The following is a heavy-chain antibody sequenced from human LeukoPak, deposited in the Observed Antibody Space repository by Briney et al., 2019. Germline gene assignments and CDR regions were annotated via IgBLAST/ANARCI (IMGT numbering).Heavy chain of an antibody. D-gene: IGHD4-11*01. V-gene: IGHV4-39*07. CDR1: GGSISSTTYY. Sequence: SETLSLTCTVSGGSISSTTYYWDWIRQPPGKGLEWIGSIYYSGSTYYNPSLKSRVTISVDTSKNQFSLNLSSVTAADTAVYYCASLRNDYSTYLDAFDIWGQGTMVTVSS. CDR2: IYYSGST. CDR3: ASLRNDYSTYLDAFDI. J-gene: IGHJ3*02.